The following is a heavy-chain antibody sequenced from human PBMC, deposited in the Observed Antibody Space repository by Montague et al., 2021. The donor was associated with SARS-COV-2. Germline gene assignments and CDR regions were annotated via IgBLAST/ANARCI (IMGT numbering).Heavy chain of an antibody. J-gene: IGHJ4*02. CDR2: TTLRASA. CDR3: ARGAPGY. V-gene: IGHV4-34*01. CDR1: GGSFSDYY. Sequence: SETLSLTCSVYGGSFSDYYWTWIRQPPGKGLEWIGETTLRASANYNPSLKSRVSISVDTSKNQFSLDLTSVTAADTAVYYCARGAPGYWGQGTLVTVSS.